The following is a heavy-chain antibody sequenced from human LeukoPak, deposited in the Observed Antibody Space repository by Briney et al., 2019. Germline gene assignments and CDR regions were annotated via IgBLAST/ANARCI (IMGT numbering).Heavy chain of an antibody. Sequence: SETLSLTCAVYGGSFSGYYWSWIRQPPGKGLEWIGEINHSGSTNYNPSLKSRVTISVDTSKNQFSLQLNSVTPEDTAVYYCARSHKQWLANYYYYYYGMDVWGQGTTVTVSS. CDR2: INHSGST. CDR3: ARSHKQWLANYYYYYYGMDV. CDR1: GGSFSGYY. J-gene: IGHJ6*02. V-gene: IGHV4-34*01. D-gene: IGHD6-19*01.